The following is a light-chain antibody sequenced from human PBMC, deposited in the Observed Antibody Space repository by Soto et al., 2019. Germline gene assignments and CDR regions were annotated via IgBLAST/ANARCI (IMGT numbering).Light chain of an antibody. CDR1: STDGGGYTY. CDR3: SSYPGSTNLAVV. V-gene: IGLV2-14*01. Sequence: QSALTQPASVSGSPGQSITISCTGTSTDGGGYTYVSWYQQHSGKAPKLIIYDVSNPPSGVSNRLSGSKSGNTASLTISGLQAEDEADYYCSSYPGSTNLAVVFGGGSKLTVL. CDR2: DVS. J-gene: IGLJ3*02.